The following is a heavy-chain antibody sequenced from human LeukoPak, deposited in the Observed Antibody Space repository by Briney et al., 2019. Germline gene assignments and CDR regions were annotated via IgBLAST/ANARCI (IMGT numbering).Heavy chain of an antibody. Sequence: ASVEVSCKASGYTFTSYGISWVQQAPGQGLEWMGWISAYNGNTNYAQKLQGRVTMTTDTSTSTAYMELRSLRSDDTAVYYCARAGRSSTSAYDDYWGQGTLVTVSS. CDR1: GYTFTSYG. D-gene: IGHD2-2*01. J-gene: IGHJ4*02. CDR2: ISAYNGNT. CDR3: ARAGRSSTSAYDDY. V-gene: IGHV1-18*04.